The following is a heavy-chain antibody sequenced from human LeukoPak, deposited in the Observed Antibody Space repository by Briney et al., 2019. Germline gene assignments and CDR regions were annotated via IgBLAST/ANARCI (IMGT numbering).Heavy chain of an antibody. CDR1: GFTFNEYS. CDR3: ARDGYCNNGVCFDY. Sequence: GGSLRLSCAASGFTFNEYSMTWVRQAPGKGLEGVACISHDSKSVSYADSVKGRLTIYRDDAKNSLYLLMNSLRAEDTAVYYCARDGYCNNGVCFDYWGQGILVTVSS. CDR2: ISHDSKSV. J-gene: IGHJ4*02. V-gene: IGHV3-48*01. D-gene: IGHD2-8*01.